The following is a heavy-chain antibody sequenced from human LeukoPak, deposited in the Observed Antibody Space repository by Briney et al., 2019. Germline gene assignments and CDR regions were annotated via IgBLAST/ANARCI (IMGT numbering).Heavy chain of an antibody. CDR3: TIIPNVILFTHYFEY. J-gene: IGHJ4*02. V-gene: IGHV1-69*11. Sequence: SVKVSCKASGYTFTNYGVTWVRQAPGQGLEWMGSIIPFLGTTNYAQKFQGRVTITADEPTRTAYMELTYVRSDDTAVYYCTIIPNVILFTHYFEYWGQGTLVTVSS. CDR1: GYTFTNYG. D-gene: IGHD2-21*01. CDR2: IIPFLGTT.